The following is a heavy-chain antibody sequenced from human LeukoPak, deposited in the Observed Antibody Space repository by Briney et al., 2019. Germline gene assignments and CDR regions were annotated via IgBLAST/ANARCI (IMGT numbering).Heavy chain of an antibody. CDR1: GYSFNSYW. Sequence: GESLKISCKGSGYSFNSYWIGWVRQMPGKGLEWMGRIDPSDSYTNYSPSFKGHVTVSADKSISTAFLQWSSLKASDTATYYCARIPRDNGDYPLRFDYWGQGTLVTVSS. CDR2: IDPSDSYT. CDR3: ARIPRDNGDYPLRFDY. V-gene: IGHV5-10-1*01. J-gene: IGHJ4*02. D-gene: IGHD4-17*01.